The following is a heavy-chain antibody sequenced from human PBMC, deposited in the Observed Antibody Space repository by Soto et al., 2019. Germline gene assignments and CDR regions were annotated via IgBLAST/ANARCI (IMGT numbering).Heavy chain of an antibody. CDR2: LYNNENP. CDR3: ARVPDY. D-gene: IGHD2-2*01. J-gene: IGHJ4*02. Sequence: PSETLSLTCSVSGGSINSRSYSWGWIRQPPGKGLEWIGTLYNNENPNYDPSLKSRVTISIDTSKNQFSLKLSSVTAADTAVYYCARVPDYWGQGILVTVS. V-gene: IGHV4-39*07. CDR1: GGSINSRSYS.